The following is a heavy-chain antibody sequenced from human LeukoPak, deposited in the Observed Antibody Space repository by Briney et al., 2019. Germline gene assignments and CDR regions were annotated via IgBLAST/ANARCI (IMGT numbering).Heavy chain of an antibody. CDR2: IYSSGST. Sequence: SETLSLTCTVSGGSINSYYWSWIRQPAGKGLEWMGRIYSSGSTNYNPSLKSRVSMSVDTSKNQLSLKLTSVTAADTAVYYCARGGKATVVTMWGQGILVTVSS. V-gene: IGHV4-4*07. J-gene: IGHJ4*02. D-gene: IGHD4-23*01. CDR3: ARGGKATVVTM. CDR1: GGSINSYY.